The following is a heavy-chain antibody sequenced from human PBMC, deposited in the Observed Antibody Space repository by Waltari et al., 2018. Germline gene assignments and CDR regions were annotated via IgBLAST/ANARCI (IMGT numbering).Heavy chain of an antibody. CDR1: GYNFNTYW. Sequence: QLVQSGAEVIKAGESLKISCKGSGYNFNTYWVAWVRQMPGKGLEWMGIIYPSDSDTRYSPSFQGQVTISADKSINTVYLQWSSLEASDTPTYYCARGSRDDWFDPWGQGTLVTVSS. D-gene: IGHD3-10*01. V-gene: IGHV5-51*03. CDR3: ARGSRDDWFDP. J-gene: IGHJ5*02. CDR2: IYPSDSDT.